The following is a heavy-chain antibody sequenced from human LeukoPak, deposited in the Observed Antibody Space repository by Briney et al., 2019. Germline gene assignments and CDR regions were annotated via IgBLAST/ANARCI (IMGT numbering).Heavy chain of an antibody. V-gene: IGHV3-48*01. J-gene: IGHJ5*02. CDR2: ISSSSSTI. D-gene: IGHD1-26*01. CDR3: AKGGHFSWFDP. CDR1: GFTFSSYS. Sequence: PGGSLRLSCAASGFTFSSYSMNWVRQAPGKGLEWVSYISSSSSTIYYADSVKGRFTISRDNSKNTLSLQMNSLRADDTALYYCAKGGHFSWFDPWGQGTLVTVSS.